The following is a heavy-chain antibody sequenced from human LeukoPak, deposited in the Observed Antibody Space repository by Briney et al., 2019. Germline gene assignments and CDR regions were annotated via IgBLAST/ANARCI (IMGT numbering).Heavy chain of an antibody. CDR1: GGSISSGGYY. D-gene: IGHD3-3*01. J-gene: IGHJ3*02. Sequence: PSETLSLTCTVSGGSISSGGYYWSWIRQPPGKGLEWTGCIYHSRSTYYNPSLKSRVTISVDRSKNQFSLKLSSVTAADTAVYYCARDEITIFGVVPGAFDIWGQGTMVTVSS. CDR2: IYHSRST. V-gene: IGHV4-30-2*01. CDR3: ARDEITIFGVVPGAFDI.